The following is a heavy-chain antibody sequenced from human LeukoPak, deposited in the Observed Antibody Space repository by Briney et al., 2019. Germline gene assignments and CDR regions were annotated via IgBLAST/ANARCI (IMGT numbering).Heavy chain of an antibody. CDR3: ATWGVLRGAFDI. V-gene: IGHV1-2*02. Sequence: ASVKVSCKTSGYTFSGYHMHWVRQAPGQGLEWMGWINPHTGDTTYTQNFQGRVTMTRDTSISAAYMELGSLRSDDTAVYYCATWGVLRGAFDIWGQGTMVIVS. J-gene: IGHJ3*02. CDR2: INPHTGDT. D-gene: IGHD2-8*02. CDR1: GYTFSGYH.